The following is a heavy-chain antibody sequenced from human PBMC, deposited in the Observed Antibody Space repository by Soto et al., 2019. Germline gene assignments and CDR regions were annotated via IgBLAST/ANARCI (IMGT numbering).Heavy chain of an antibody. CDR1: GFTFSSYW. V-gene: IGHV3-74*01. CDR2: INPSGSIT. J-gene: IGHJ4*02. CDR3: ARIPTGKYGVWNY. Sequence: EEQLVESGGGLVQPGGSLRLSCAASGFTFSSYWMHWVRQTPGTGLVWVSRINPSGSITTYADSVKGRFTISRDNAKNTLYLQMNSLRGDDTAVYYCARIPTGKYGVWNYWGQGTLVTVSS. D-gene: IGHD2-8*01.